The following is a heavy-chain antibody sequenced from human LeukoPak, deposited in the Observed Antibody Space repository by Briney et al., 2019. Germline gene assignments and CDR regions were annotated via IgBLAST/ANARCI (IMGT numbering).Heavy chain of an antibody. J-gene: IGHJ3*02. V-gene: IGHV3-33*01. Sequence: GGSLRLSCAASGFTFSSYGMHWVRQAPGKGLEWVAVIWYDGSNKYYADSVKGRFTISGDNSKNTLYLQMNSLRAEDTAVYYCAGDTPDAFDIWGQGTMVTVPS. CDR3: AGDTPDAFDI. CDR1: GFTFSSYG. CDR2: IWYDGSNK.